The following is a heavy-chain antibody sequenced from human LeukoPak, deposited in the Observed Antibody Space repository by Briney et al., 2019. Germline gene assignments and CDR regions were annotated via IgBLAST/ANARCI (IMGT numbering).Heavy chain of an antibody. V-gene: IGHV4-39*01. CDR2: IYYSGST. CDR3: ARTTIAAAGSIDY. Sequence: SETLSLTCTVSGGSISSSSYYWGWIRQPPGTGLEWIGSIYYSGSTYYNPSLKSRVTISVDTSKNQFSLKLSSVTAADTAVYYCARTTIAAAGSIDYWGQGTLVTVSS. CDR1: GGSISSSSYY. J-gene: IGHJ4*02. D-gene: IGHD6-13*01.